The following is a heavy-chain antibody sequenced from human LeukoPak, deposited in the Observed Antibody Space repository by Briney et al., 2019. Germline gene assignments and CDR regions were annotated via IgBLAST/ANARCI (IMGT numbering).Heavy chain of an antibody. CDR1: GGSISSSSYY. CDR3: ATMIVVYAFDI. D-gene: IGHD3-22*01. V-gene: IGHV4-61*01. Sequence: SETLSLTCTVSGGSISSSSYYWSWIRQPPGKGLEWIGYIYYSGSTNYNPSLKSRVTISVDTSKNQFSLKLSSVTAADTAVYYCATMIVVYAFDIWGQGTMVTVSS. CDR2: IYYSGST. J-gene: IGHJ3*02.